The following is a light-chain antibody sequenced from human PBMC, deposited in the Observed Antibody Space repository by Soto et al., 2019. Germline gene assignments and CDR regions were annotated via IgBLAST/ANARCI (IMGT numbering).Light chain of an antibody. J-gene: IGKJ5*01. Sequence: DIVMTQSPDSLSVSLGERATINCKSSQTVFHTSYNKDFLAWYQQKAGQPPKLLFYWASTRESGVPARFSGGGSGTDFSLTISSPKHEDVEVYYCQQYYSSVTFGQGTRLEIK. CDR3: QQYYSSVT. V-gene: IGKV4-1*01. CDR1: QTVFHTSYNKDF. CDR2: WAS.